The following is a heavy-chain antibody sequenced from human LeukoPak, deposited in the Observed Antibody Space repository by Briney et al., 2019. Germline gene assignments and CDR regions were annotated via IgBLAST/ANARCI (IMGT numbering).Heavy chain of an antibody. V-gene: IGHV3-23*01. CDR1: GLSFRSYG. Sequence: GGTHRLSCAASGLSFRSYGMGWVRPAPGKGLEWVSSITSSGTTNYADSVKDRFVISRDNSKDTLFLQMNSLRVEDTALYYCTNTGTYSIYWGQGTLVTVSS. CDR3: TNTGTYSIY. CDR2: ITSSGTT. J-gene: IGHJ4*02. D-gene: IGHD2-15*01.